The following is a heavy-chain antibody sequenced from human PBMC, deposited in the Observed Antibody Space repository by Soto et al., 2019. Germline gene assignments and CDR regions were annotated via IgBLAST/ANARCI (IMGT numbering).Heavy chain of an antibody. CDR3: ARTYYDILTGYFAY. J-gene: IGHJ4*02. D-gene: IGHD3-9*01. V-gene: IGHV4-31*03. Sequence: SETLSLTCTVSGGSISSGGYYWSWIRQHPGKGLEWIGYIYYSGSTYYNPSLKSRVTISVDTSKNQFSLKLSSVTAADTAVYYCARTYYDILTGYFAYWGQGTLVTVS. CDR2: IYYSGST. CDR1: GGSISSGGYY.